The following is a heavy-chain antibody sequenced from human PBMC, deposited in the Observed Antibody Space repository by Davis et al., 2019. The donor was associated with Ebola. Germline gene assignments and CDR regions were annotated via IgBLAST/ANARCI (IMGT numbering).Heavy chain of an antibody. J-gene: IGHJ4*02. CDR1: GYNLW. D-gene: IGHD3-10*01. CDR3: ARQESYYGSVDY. CDR2: IYLGDSDT. Sequence: GESLKISCKASGYNLWIGWVRQMPGQGLEWMGIIYLGDSDTRYSPSLQGQVTISADKSISTAYLQWSSLKASDSAMYYCARQESYYGSVDYWGQGTLVTVSS. V-gene: IGHV5-51*01.